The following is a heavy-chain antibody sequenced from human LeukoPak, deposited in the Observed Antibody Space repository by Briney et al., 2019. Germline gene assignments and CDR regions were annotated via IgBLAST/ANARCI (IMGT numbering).Heavy chain of an antibody. CDR1: GFTFSSYE. CDR3: AREEGLRYYYYYMDV. Sequence: PGGSLRLSCAASGFTFSSYEMNWVRQAPGKGLEWVSYISSSGSTIYYADSVKGRFTISRDNAKNSLDLQMNSLRAEDTAVYYCAREEGLRYYYYYMDVWGKGTTVTISS. CDR2: ISSSGSTI. D-gene: IGHD5/OR15-5a*01. J-gene: IGHJ6*03. V-gene: IGHV3-48*03.